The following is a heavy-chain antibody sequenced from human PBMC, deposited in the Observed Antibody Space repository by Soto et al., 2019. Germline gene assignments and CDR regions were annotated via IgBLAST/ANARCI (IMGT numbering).Heavy chain of an antibody. CDR1: GFTFDDYA. Sequence: EVQLVESGGGSVQPGRSLRLSCAASGFTFDDYAMHWVRQAPGKGLEWVSGISWNSGIIDYADSVKGRFTISRDNAKNSLYLQMNSLRAEDTALYYCAKGYSYGVLEPLGYWGQGTLVTVSS. D-gene: IGHD5-18*01. V-gene: IGHV3-9*01. J-gene: IGHJ4*02. CDR2: ISWNSGII. CDR3: AKGYSYGVLEPLGY.